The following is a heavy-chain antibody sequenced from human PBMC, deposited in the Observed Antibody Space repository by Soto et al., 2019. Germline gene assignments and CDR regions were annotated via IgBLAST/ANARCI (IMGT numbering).Heavy chain of an antibody. V-gene: IGHV1-18*04. D-gene: IGHD6-19*01. J-gene: IGHJ4*02. CDR1: GYTFTSYG. Sequence: QVQLVQSGGEVKTPGASVKVSCKASGYTFTSYGVSWVRQAPGQGLEWMGWIRAYNGYTNYAQKFQGRVTITTDTSTSTAYMEVRSLISDDTAVYYCARASDGYRSGWYVGYFDYWGQGTLVTVSS. CDR2: IRAYNGYT. CDR3: ARASDGYRSGWYVGYFDY.